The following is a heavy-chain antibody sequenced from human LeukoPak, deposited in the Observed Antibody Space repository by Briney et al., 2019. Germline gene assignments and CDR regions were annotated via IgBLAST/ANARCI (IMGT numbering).Heavy chain of an antibody. D-gene: IGHD3-22*01. J-gene: IGHJ4*02. CDR3: ARDRNYYDSSGRLPAEGYFDY. CDR1: EDSVSSNSAA. Sequence: SQTLSLTCAISEDSVSSNSAAWNWIRQSPSRGLEWLGRTYYRSKWYNDYAVSVKSRITINPDTSKNQFSLQLNSVTPEDTAVYYCARDRNYYDSSGRLPAEGYFDYWGQGTLVTVSS. V-gene: IGHV6-1*01. CDR2: TYYRSKWYN.